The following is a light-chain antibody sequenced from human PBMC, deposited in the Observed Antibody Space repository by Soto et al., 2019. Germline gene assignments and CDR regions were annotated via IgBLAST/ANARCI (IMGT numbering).Light chain of an antibody. CDR3: QQYGSFSWT. Sequence: EIVLTQSPGTLSLSPGERATLSCRASQSVSSTYFAWYQQRFGQAPRLLIYGASTRATGIPDRFSGSGSGTDFTLTISRLELEDFSVYYCQQYGSFSWTFGQGPKVDIK. J-gene: IGKJ1*01. V-gene: IGKV3-20*01. CDR2: GAS. CDR1: QSVSSTY.